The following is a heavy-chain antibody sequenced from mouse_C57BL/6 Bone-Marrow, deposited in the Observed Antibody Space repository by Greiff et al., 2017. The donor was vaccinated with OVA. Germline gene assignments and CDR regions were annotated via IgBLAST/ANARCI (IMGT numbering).Heavy chain of an antibody. J-gene: IGHJ2*01. D-gene: IGHD3-2*02. V-gene: IGHV1-78*01. Sequence: VKLVESDAELVKPGASVKISCKVSGYTFTDHTIHWMKQRPEQGLEWIGYIYPRDGSTTYNEQFKGKATLTADKSSSTAYMQLNSLTSEDAAVYFCARVGAAQATVDYWGQGTTLTVSS. CDR1: GYTFTDHT. CDR3: ARVGAAQATVDY. CDR2: IYPRDGST.